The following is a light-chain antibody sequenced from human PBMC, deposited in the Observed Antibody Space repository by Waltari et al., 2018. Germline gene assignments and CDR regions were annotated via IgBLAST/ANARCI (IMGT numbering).Light chain of an antibody. CDR3: QHNYGTPYS. CDR1: ENVNYF. Sequence: DIQMTQSPSSLSASVGDRVTITCRASENVNYFLNWYQQKPGKAPNLLIYKTSTLQSGVPSRFSGRGSGADYTFTISSLQSEDVATYYCQHNYGTPYSFGQGTKVEIK. V-gene: IGKV1-39*01. CDR2: KTS. J-gene: IGKJ2*03.